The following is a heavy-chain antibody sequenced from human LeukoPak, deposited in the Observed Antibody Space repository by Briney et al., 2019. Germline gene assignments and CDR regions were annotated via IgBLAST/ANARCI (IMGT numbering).Heavy chain of an antibody. CDR2: ISAYNGNT. Sequence: ASVTVSCKASGYTFTSYGISWVRQAPGQGLEWMGWISAYNGNTNYAQKFQGRVTMTTDTSTSTAYMELRSLRSDDTAMYYCARRAVAGSFNWFDPWGQGTLVTVSS. V-gene: IGHV1-18*01. CDR1: GYTFTSYG. J-gene: IGHJ5*02. CDR3: ARRAVAGSFNWFDP. D-gene: IGHD6-19*01.